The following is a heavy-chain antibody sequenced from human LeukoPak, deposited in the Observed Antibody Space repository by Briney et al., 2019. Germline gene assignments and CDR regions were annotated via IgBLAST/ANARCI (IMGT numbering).Heavy chain of an antibody. D-gene: IGHD1-26*01. Sequence: PGGSLRLSCAASGFTFSSYAMSWVRQAPGKGLEWVSAISGSGGSTYYADSVKGRFTISRDNSKNTLYLQMNSLRAEDTAVYYCAIPTLGSVLDNDAFDIWGQGTMVTVSS. CDR2: ISGSGGST. V-gene: IGHV3-23*01. CDR1: GFTFSSYA. CDR3: AIPTLGSVLDNDAFDI. J-gene: IGHJ3*02.